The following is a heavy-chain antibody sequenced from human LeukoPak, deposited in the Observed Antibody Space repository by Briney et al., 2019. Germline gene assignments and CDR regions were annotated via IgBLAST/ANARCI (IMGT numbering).Heavy chain of an antibody. V-gene: IGHV4-59*01. J-gene: IGHJ4*02. Sequence: PSETLSLTCTVSGGSISSYYWSWIRQPPGKGLEWIGYIYYSGSTNYNPSLTSRVTISVDTSKNQFSLKLSSVTAADTAVYYCARVPSGSYYRGNYFDYWGQGTLVTVSS. CDR2: IYYSGST. D-gene: IGHD1-26*01. CDR1: GGSISSYY. CDR3: ARVPSGSYYRGNYFDY.